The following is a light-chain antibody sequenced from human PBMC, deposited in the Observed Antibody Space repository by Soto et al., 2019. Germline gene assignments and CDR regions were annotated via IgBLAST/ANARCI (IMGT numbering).Light chain of an antibody. Sequence: DIQLTQSPSFLSASVGDRVTVTCRASQDISSYLAWYQQKPGKAPKLLIHTASTLQSGVPSRFSGSGSGAEFTLTISSLQPDDFATYYCQQRHSYPITFGQGTRLDI. CDR1: QDISSY. V-gene: IGKV1-9*01. CDR2: TAS. J-gene: IGKJ5*01. CDR3: QQRHSYPIT.